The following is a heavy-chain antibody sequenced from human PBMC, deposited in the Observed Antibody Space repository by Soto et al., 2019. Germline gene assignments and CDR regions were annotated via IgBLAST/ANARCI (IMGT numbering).Heavy chain of an antibody. J-gene: IGHJ4*02. CDR1: GFTFSSYA. V-gene: IGHV3-23*01. CDR2: ISGSGGST. D-gene: IGHD4-17*01. Sequence: PGGSLRLSCAASGFTFSSYAMSWVRQAPGKGLEWVSAISGSGGSTYYADSVKGRFTISRDNSKNTLFLQMNSLRAEDTAVYYCAKDRYGDYGGIDYWGQGTMVTVSS. CDR3: AKDRYGDYGGIDY.